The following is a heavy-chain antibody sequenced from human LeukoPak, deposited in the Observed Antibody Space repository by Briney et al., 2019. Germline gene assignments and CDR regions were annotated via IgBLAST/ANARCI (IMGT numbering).Heavy chain of an antibody. CDR2: IYTRGST. V-gene: IGHV4-4*07. Sequence: SGTLSLTCTVSGGSINNYYWRWIRQPAGKGLEWIGRIYTRGSTNYNPSLKSRVTMSVDTSKNQFSLKLSSVTAADTAVYYCARGRYCSADICSGGDAFDIWGQGTMVSVSS. D-gene: IGHD2-15*01. CDR1: GGSINNYY. CDR3: ARGRYCSADICSGGDAFDI. J-gene: IGHJ3*02.